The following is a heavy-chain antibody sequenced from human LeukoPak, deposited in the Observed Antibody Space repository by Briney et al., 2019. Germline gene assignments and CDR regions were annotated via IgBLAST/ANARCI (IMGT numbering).Heavy chain of an antibody. CDR3: ARDDTHYGSSGSFYDAFDV. Sequence: GGSLRLSCAASGFTFDDYAMHWVRQAPGKGLEWVSGISWNSGSIGYADSVKGRFTISRDNAKNSLYLQMNSLRAEDTAVYYCARDDTHYGSSGSFYDAFDVWGQGTMVTVSS. CDR2: ISWNSGSI. V-gene: IGHV3-9*01. CDR1: GFTFDDYA. D-gene: IGHD3-22*01. J-gene: IGHJ3*01.